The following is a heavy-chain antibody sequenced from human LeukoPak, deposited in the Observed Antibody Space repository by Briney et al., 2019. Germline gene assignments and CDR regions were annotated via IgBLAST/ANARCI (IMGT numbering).Heavy chain of an antibody. CDR2: LYYSGST. V-gene: IGHV4-59*08. Sequence: SETLSLTCTVSGDSISDYYWSWIRQPPGKGLEWVAYLYYSGSTVYNPSLKSRVTISVDTSKKQISLKLSSVTAADSAVYYCVRWVRYFGQNDYWGQGTLVTVSS. CDR1: GDSISDYY. J-gene: IGHJ4*02. D-gene: IGHD3-9*01. CDR3: VRWVRYFGQNDY.